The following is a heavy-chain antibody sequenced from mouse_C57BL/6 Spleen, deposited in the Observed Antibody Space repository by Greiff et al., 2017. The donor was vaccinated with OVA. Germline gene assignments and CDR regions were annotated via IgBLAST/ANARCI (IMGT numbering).Heavy chain of an antibody. Sequence: QVQLQQPGAELVMPGASVKLSCKASGYTFTSYWMHWVKQRPGQGLEWIGEIDPSDSYTNYNQKFKGKSTLTVDKSSSTAYMQLSSLTSEDSAVYYCARRYEYDVDYFDYWGQGTTLTVSS. CDR3: ARRYEYDVDYFDY. J-gene: IGHJ2*01. V-gene: IGHV1-69*01. D-gene: IGHD2-4*01. CDR1: GYTFTSYW. CDR2: IDPSDSYT.